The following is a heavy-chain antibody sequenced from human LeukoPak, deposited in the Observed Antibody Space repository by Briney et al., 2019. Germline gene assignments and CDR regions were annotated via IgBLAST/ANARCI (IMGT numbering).Heavy chain of an antibody. CDR1: GFTFSSYT. D-gene: IGHD4-11*01. CDR2: ISSGSSYI. V-gene: IGHV3-21*06. J-gene: IGHJ6*03. Sequence: PGGSLRLSCAASGFTFSSYTMSWVRQAPGRGLEWLSSISSGSSYISYADSLKGRFTISRDNAKNSLYLQMNSLRAEDTAVYYCARTGTQKKYYSKSNYYMDVWGKGTTVTVSS. CDR3: ARTGTQKKYYSKSNYYMDV.